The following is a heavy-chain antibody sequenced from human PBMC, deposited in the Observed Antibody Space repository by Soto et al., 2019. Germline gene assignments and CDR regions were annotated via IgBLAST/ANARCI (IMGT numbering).Heavy chain of an antibody. CDR3: ARERQQLVNNEAFDF. CDR1: GDTISDTSYY. V-gene: IGHV4-61*01. Sequence: SETLSLTCTASGDTISDTSYYWSWIRQPPGKGLEWIGYIYYSGSTNYNPSLKSRVTISVDTSKNQFSLKLSSVTAADPAVYYCARERQQLVNNEAFDFWGQGTRVT. D-gene: IGHD6-13*01. J-gene: IGHJ3*01. CDR2: IYYSGST.